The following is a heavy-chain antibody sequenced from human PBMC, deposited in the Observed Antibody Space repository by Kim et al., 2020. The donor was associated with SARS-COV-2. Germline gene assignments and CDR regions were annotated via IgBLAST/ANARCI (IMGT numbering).Heavy chain of an antibody. CDR2: IYYSGST. CDR3: VTGLNTRPDF. J-gene: IGHJ4*02. Sequence: SETLSLTCSVSGYSISVPGYYWGWIRQPPGKGLEWIGNIYYSGSTNYDPSLRSRVSFSVDTSKNQFSMNLYSVTAADTAVYYCVTGLNTRPDFWGLGTL. CDR1: GYSISVPGYY. V-gene: IGHV4-39*01.